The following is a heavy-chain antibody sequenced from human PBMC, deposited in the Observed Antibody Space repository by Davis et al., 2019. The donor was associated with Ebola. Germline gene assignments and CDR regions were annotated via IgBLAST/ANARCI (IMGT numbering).Heavy chain of an antibody. CDR3: ARDPVDIEPDY. V-gene: IGHV3-64*04. CDR2: ISSNGGST. D-gene: IGHD5-12*01. CDR1: GFTFSSYA. Sequence: GESLKISCAASGFTFSSYAMHWVRQAPGKGLEYVSAISSNGGSTYYADSVKGRFTISRDNSKNTLYLQMNSLRTEDTAVYYCARDPVDIEPDYWGQGTLVTVSS. J-gene: IGHJ4*02.